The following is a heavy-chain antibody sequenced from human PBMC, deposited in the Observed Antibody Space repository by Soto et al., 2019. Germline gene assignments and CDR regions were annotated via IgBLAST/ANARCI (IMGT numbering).Heavy chain of an antibody. CDR3: ARDIAREKDS. CDR2: INPGGGTT. Sequence: ASVKVSCKASGYTFTRYYIHCVRQAPGQWLEWMGVINPGGGTTTYAQNFQGRVTMTGDTSTSTVYMELSSLRSEDTAVYFCARDIAREKDSWGQGTLVTVSS. V-gene: IGHV1-46*01. D-gene: IGHD6-13*01. J-gene: IGHJ5*01. CDR1: GYTFTRYY.